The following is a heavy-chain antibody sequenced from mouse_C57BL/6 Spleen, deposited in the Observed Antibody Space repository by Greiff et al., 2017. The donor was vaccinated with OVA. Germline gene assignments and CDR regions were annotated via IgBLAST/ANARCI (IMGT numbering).Heavy chain of an antibody. Sequence: VKLQQSGPELVKPGASVKISCTASGYAFSSSWMNWVKQRPGKGLEWIGRIYPGDGDTNYNGKFKGTATLTADKSSSTAYMQLSSLTSEDSAVYFCARRELTGDYWGQGTTLTVSS. D-gene: IGHD4-1*01. V-gene: IGHV1-82*01. CDR1: GYAFSSSW. J-gene: IGHJ2*01. CDR2: IYPGDGDT. CDR3: ARRELTGDY.